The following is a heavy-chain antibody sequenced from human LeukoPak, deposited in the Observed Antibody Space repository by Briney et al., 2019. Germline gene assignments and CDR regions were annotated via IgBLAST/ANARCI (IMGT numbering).Heavy chain of an antibody. CDR2: IYDSGTT. V-gene: IGHV4-61*08. CDR3: ARLTYISTFYGMDV. CDR1: GGSISSGDYY. J-gene: IGHJ6*02. D-gene: IGHD6-13*01. Sequence: PSQTLSLTCTVSGGSISSGDYYWSWIRQPPGKGLEWIAYIYDSGTTNYNPSLKSRVTISLDTSKNQFSLKVSSVTAADTAVYYCARLTYISTFYGMDVWGQGTTATVSS.